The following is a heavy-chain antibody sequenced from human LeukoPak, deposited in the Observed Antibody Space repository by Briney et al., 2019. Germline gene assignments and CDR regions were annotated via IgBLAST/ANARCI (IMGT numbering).Heavy chain of an antibody. Sequence: GGSLRLSCAASGFTFSSYSMNWVRQAPGKGLEWVSSISSSSSYIYYADSVKGRFTISRDNAKNSLYLQMNSLRAEDTAVYYCATDRGWRTSGYYLYYFEYWGQGTLVTYSS. V-gene: IGHV3-21*01. CDR3: ATDRGWRTSGYYLYYFEY. CDR2: ISSSSSYI. D-gene: IGHD3-3*01. CDR1: GFTFSSYS. J-gene: IGHJ4*02.